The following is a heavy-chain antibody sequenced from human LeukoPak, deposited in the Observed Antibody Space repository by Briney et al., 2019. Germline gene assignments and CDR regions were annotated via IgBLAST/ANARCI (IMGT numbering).Heavy chain of an antibody. Sequence: GGSLRLSCAASGFTFSSYEMNWVRQAPGKGLEWVSYISSSGSTIYYADSVKGRFTISRDNAKNSLYLQMNSLRAEDTAVYYCARKIKTAMGYYFDYWGQGTLVTVPS. CDR3: ARKIKTAMGYYFDY. CDR1: GFTFSSYE. CDR2: ISSSGSTI. V-gene: IGHV3-48*03. D-gene: IGHD5-18*01. J-gene: IGHJ4*02.